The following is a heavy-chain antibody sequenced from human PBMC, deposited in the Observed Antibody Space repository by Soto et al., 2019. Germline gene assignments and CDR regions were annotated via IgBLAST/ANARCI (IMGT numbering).Heavy chain of an antibody. V-gene: IGHV1-46*01. D-gene: IGHD2-15*01. CDR1: GYTFTSYY. J-gene: IGHJ5*02. CDR3: ASAPDGYCSGGSCQGFDP. CDR2: INPSGGST. Sequence: ASVKVSCKASGYTFTSYYMHWVRQAPGQGLEWMGIINPSGGSTSYAQKFQGRVTMTRDTSTSTVYMELSSLRSEDTAVYYCASAPDGYCSGGSCQGFDPWGQGTLVTVSS.